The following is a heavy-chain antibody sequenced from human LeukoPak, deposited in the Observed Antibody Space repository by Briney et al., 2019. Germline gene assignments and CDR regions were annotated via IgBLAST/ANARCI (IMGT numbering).Heavy chain of an antibody. CDR3: ARDPEYSSSSWAADWFDP. CDR1: GFTFSTYE. CDR2: ISSSGSTI. D-gene: IGHD6-6*01. J-gene: IGHJ5*02. V-gene: IGHV3-48*03. Sequence: PGGSLRLSCAASGFTFSTYEMTWVRQSPGKGLEWVSYISSSGSTIYYADSVKGRFTISRDNAKNSLYLQMNSLRAEDTAVYYCARDPEYSSSSWAADWFDPWGQGTLVTVSS.